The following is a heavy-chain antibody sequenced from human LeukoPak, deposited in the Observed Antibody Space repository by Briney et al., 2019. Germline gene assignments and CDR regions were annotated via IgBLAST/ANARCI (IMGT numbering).Heavy chain of an antibody. V-gene: IGHV4-39*01. Sequence: PSETLSLTCTVSGGSISSSSYYWGWLRQPPGKGLEWIGSIYYSGSTYYNPSLKSRVTISVDTSKNQFSLKLSSVTAADTAVYYCASYGDYVFDYWGQGTLVTVSS. J-gene: IGHJ4*02. D-gene: IGHD4-17*01. CDR2: IYYSGST. CDR3: ASYGDYVFDY. CDR1: GGSISSSSYY.